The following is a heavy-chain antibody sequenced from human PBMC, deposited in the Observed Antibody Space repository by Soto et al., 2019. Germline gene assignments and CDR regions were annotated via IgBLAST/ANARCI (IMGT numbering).Heavy chain of an antibody. CDR1: GFTFRGYG. CDR2: ISFDGNNT. D-gene: IGHD2-21*01. Sequence: QVQLVESGGGVVQPGRSLRLSCAASGFTFRGYGMHWVRQAPGKGLEWVSVISFDGNNTHYADSVKGRFTISRDNSKNTVYLQMDSLRADDTAVYYCAKDSAPLFPHYYYCYMDVWGTGTTVTVSS. CDR3: AKDSAPLFPHYYYCYMDV. J-gene: IGHJ6*03. V-gene: IGHV3-30*18.